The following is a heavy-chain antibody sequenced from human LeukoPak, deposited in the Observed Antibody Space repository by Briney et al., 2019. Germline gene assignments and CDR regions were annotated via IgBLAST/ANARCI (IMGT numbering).Heavy chain of an antibody. CDR2: IKSKTDGETT. D-gene: IGHD3-9*01. Sequence: PGGSLRLSCAASGFTFTNVWMSWVRQAPGKGLEWVGRIKSKTDGETTDYAAPVKGRLSISRGDSKNTLYLQMNTLKTEDTAVYYCTTEGAQFLFSKYFVYFDSWGQGALVTVSS. CDR3: TTEGAQFLFSKYFVYFDS. V-gene: IGHV3-15*01. J-gene: IGHJ4*02. CDR1: GFTFTNVW.